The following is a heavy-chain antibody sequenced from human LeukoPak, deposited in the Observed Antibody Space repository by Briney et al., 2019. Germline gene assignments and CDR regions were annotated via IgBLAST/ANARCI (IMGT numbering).Heavy chain of an antibody. V-gene: IGHV1-8*01. D-gene: IGHD2/OR15-2a*01. CDR3: ARSARGRAREYYFDY. J-gene: IGHJ4*02. Sequence: GASVKVSCKASGGTFTSYDINWVRQATGQGLEWMGWMNPNSGNTGYAQKFQGRVTMTRNTSISTAYMELSSLRSEDTAVYCCARSARGRAREYYFDYWGQGTLVTVSS. CDR1: GGTFTSYD. CDR2: MNPNSGNT.